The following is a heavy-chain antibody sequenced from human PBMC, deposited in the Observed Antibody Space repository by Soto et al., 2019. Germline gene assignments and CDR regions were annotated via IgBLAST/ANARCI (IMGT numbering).Heavy chain of an antibody. V-gene: IGHV1-69*02. J-gene: IGHJ6*03. Sequence: QVQLVQSGAEVKKPGSSVKVSCKASGGTFSSYTISWVRQAPGQGLEWMGRIIPILGIANYAQKFQGRVTITADKSTSTAYMELSGLRSEDTAVYYCARGVLPAATYFYYYYMDVWGKGTTVTVCS. CDR2: IIPILGIA. CDR3: ARGVLPAATYFYYYYMDV. CDR1: GGTFSSYT. D-gene: IGHD2-2*01.